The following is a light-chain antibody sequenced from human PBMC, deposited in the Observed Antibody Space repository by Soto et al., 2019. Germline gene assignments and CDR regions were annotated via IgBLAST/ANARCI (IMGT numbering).Light chain of an antibody. V-gene: IGKV1-9*01. Sequence: QSPSFLSASVGDRVTITCRASQGISSYLAWYQLKPGKAPKLLISTASTLQSGVPSRFSGSGSGTEFTLTISSLQPEDFATYYCQQLNNYPRTFGQGTKVDIK. CDR3: QQLNNYPRT. CDR2: TAS. CDR1: QGISSY. J-gene: IGKJ1*01.